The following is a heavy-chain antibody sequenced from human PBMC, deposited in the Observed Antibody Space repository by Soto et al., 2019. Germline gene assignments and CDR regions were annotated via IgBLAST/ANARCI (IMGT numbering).Heavy chain of an antibody. Sequence: GRSLRLSCAASGFTFSSYAMSWVRQAPGKGLEWISAVSGSGGSTYYADSVKGRFTISRDNSKDTLYLQMNNLRAEDTAVYYCAKPPDYNWNDYWGQGTVVTVSS. CDR1: GFTFSSYA. J-gene: IGHJ4*02. D-gene: IGHD1-20*01. CDR2: VSGSGGST. CDR3: AKPPDYNWNDY. V-gene: IGHV3-23*01.